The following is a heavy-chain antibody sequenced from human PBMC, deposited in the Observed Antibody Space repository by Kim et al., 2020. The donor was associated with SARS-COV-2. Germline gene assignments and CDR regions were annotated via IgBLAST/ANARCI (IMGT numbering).Heavy chain of an antibody. CDR2: IWYDGSNK. Sequence: GGSLRLSCAASGFTFSSYGMHWVRQAPGKGLEWVAVIWYDGSNKYYADSVKGRFTISRDNSKNTLYLQMNSLRAEDTAVYYCAKDGRRDGYDAFDIWGQGTMVTVSS. CDR1: GFTFSSYG. J-gene: IGHJ3*02. CDR3: AKDGRRDGYDAFDI. V-gene: IGHV3-33*06. D-gene: IGHD5-12*01.